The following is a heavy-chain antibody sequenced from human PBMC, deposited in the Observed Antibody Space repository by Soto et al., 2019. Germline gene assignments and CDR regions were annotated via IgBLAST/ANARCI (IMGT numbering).Heavy chain of an antibody. D-gene: IGHD2-21*01. Sequence: TSETLSLTCTVSGGSIGSYYWSWIRQPPGKGLEWIGYIYYSGSTNYNPSLKSRVTISVDTSKNQFSLKLSSVTAAYTAVYYCARYIPVYDAFDIWGQGTMVTVSS. V-gene: IGHV4-59*08. J-gene: IGHJ3*02. CDR3: ARYIPVYDAFDI. CDR1: GGSIGSYY. CDR2: IYYSGST.